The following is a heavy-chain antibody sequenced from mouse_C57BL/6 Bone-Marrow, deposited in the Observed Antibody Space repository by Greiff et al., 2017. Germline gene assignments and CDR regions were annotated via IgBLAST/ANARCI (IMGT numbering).Heavy chain of an antibody. Sequence: VQVVESGAELVRPGASVKLSCKASGYTFTDYYINWVKQRPGQGLEWIARIYPGSGNTYYNEKVKGKATLTAEKSSSTAYMQLSSLTSEDSAVFYCARSGYYGYDGAYWGQGTLVTVSA. V-gene: IGHV1-76*01. J-gene: IGHJ3*01. CDR1: GYTFTDYY. CDR2: IYPGSGNT. CDR3: ARSGYYGYDGAY. D-gene: IGHD2-2*01.